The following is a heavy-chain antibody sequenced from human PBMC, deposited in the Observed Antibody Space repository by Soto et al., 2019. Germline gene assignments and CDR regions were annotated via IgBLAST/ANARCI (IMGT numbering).Heavy chain of an antibody. D-gene: IGHD2-2*01. J-gene: IGHJ5*02. Sequence: PSETLSLTCAVCGGSFSGYYWSWIRQPPGKGLEWIGEINHSGSTNYNPSLKSRVTISVDTSKNQFSLKLSSVTAADTAVYYCARARRVVVVPAAKAAPRGWFDPWGQGTLVTVS. CDR3: ARARRVVVVPAAKAAPRGWFDP. CDR1: GGSFSGYY. CDR2: INHSGST. V-gene: IGHV4-34*01.